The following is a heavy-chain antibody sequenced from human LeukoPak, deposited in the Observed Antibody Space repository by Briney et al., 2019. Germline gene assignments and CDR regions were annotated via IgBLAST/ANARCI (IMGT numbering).Heavy chain of an antibody. Sequence: GGSLRLSCEAAGFTFSNAWMSWVRQAPGKGLEWVGRIKSRGDGGTIDYAEPVKGRFIISRDDSRNTLYLQMNDLKIEDTAMYYCTTLRLTASDSWGQGTRVSVSS. D-gene: IGHD5-18*01. J-gene: IGHJ5*02. CDR3: TTLRLTASDS. CDR1: GFTFSNAW. CDR2: IKSRGDGGTI. V-gene: IGHV3-15*01.